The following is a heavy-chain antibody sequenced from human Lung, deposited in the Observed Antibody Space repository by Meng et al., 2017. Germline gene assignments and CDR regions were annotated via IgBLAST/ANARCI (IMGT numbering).Heavy chain of an antibody. V-gene: IGHV1-2*06. CDR2: INPKSGDT. CDR3: ARDEDISAAGKLFGDY. Sequence: QVWLVKTGAEVKKPGASVKVSCKPSVYNFPDYYIHWVRRAPGQGLEWMGRINPKSGDTHYAQKFQARVTMTGDTSISTAYMELSGLRSDDTAMYYCARDEDISAAGKLFGDYWGQGTLVTVSS. CDR1: VYNFPDYY. D-gene: IGHD6-25*01. J-gene: IGHJ4*02.